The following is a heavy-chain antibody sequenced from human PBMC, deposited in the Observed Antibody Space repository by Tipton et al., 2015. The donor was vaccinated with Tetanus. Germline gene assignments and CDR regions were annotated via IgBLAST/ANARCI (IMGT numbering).Heavy chain of an antibody. CDR2: IYESGDT. CDR3: ARHQSGYFTPFDY. CDR1: GGSIRGGTFY. D-gene: IGHD3-3*01. Sequence: LSLTCTVSGGSIRGGTFYWGWIRQPPGKGLEWIGSIYESGDTYYIPSLKSRVTISVDTSKNQFSLNLNSMAAADTGVYYCARHQSGYFTPFDYWGQGKLVTVSS. J-gene: IGHJ4*02. V-gene: IGHV4-39*01.